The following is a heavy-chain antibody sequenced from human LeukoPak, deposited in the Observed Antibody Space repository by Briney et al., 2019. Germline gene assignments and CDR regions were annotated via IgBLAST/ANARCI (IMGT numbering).Heavy chain of an antibody. CDR2: IKQDGSEK. J-gene: IGHJ6*02. CDR1: GFTFSSYW. V-gene: IGHV3-7*01. D-gene: IGHD6-25*01. CDR3: ARDHYSSGWTPYYYYGMDV. Sequence: GGSLSLSCAASGFTFSSYWMSWVRQAPGKGLERVANIKQDGSEKYYEDSVKGRFTISRDNAKNSLYLQMNSLRAEDTAVYYCARDHYSSGWTPYYYYGMDVWGQGTTVTVSS.